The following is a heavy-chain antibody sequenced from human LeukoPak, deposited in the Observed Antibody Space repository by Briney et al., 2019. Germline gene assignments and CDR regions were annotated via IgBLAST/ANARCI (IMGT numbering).Heavy chain of an antibody. Sequence: GGSLRLSCVGSGFTYSNYWMHLVRQAPGEGPVLVSRINPDGTTTDYADSVKGRFTISRDNAKNLLYLQMNGLRADDTAVYYCAKDLSWNTADRWGQGTLVTVSS. CDR1: GFTYSNYW. D-gene: IGHD1/OR15-1a*01. J-gene: IGHJ5*02. V-gene: IGHV3-74*01. CDR3: AKDLSWNTADR. CDR2: INPDGTTT.